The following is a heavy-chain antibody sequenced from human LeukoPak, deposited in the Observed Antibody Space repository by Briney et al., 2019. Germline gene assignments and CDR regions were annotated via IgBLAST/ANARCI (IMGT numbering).Heavy chain of an antibody. V-gene: IGHV1-2*02. J-gene: IGHJ6*03. CDR2: INPNSGGT. CDR1: GYTFTGYY. CDR3: TRDDGTHYYYYMDV. Sequence: ASVKVSCKASGYTFTGYYMHWVRQAPGQGLEWMGWINPNSGGTNYAQKFQGRVTMTRDTSISTACMELSRLRSDDTAVYYCTRDDGTHYYYYMDVWGKGTTVTVSS.